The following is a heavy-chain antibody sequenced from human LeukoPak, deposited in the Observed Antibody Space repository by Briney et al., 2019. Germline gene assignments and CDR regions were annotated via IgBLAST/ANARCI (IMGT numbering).Heavy chain of an antibody. CDR2: IKSKTDGGTT. CDR1: GFTFSNAW. V-gene: IGHV3-15*01. D-gene: IGHD3-10*01. J-gene: IGHJ4*02. Sequence: GGSLRLSCSASGFTFSNAWMSWVRQAPGEGVEWVGRIKSKTDGGTTDYAAPVKGRFTISRDDSQNTLYLQMNSLKTEDTAVYYCTTNDVLLWFGELFCFDYWGQGTRVTVSS. CDR3: TTNDVLLWFGELFCFDY.